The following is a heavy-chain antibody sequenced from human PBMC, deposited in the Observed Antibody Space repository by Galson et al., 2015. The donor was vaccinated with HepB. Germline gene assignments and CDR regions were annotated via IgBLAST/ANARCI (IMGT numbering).Heavy chain of an antibody. CDR2: IFWDDDK. V-gene: IGHV2-5*02. J-gene: IGHJ4*02. D-gene: IGHD2-21*02. CDR3: AHTKLVVTASFDY. CDR1: GFSLTTSGVG. Sequence: PALVKPTQTLTLTCSFSGFSLTTSGVGVGWIRQPPGKALECLAVIFWDDDKRYSPSLKTRLTITKDTSKNQVVLTLANMDPVDTATYYCAHTKLVVTASFDYWGQGALVTVSS.